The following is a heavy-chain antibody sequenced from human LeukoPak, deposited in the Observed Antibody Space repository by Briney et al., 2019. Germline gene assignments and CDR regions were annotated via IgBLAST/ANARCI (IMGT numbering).Heavy chain of an antibody. CDR2: IYTSGST. CDR1: GGSISSYY. Sequence: SETLSLTCTVSGGSISSYYWSWIRQPAGKGLEWIGRIYTSGSTNYNPSLKSRVTMSVDTSKNQFSLKLSSVTAADTAVYYCARDISRVVPAAIHWFDPWGQGTLVTISS. V-gene: IGHV4-4*07. CDR3: ARDISRVVPAAIHWFDP. J-gene: IGHJ5*02. D-gene: IGHD2-2*02.